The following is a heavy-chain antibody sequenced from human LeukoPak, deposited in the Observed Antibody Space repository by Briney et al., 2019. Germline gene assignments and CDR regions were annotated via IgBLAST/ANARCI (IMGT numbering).Heavy chain of an antibody. Sequence: PSETLFLTCTVSGYSISSGYYWGWIRQPPGKGLEWIGSIYHSGSTYYNPSLKSRVTISVDTSKNQFSLKLTSVTAADTAVYYCARVGYSSSWPELDVWGQGTTVTVSS. V-gene: IGHV4-38-2*02. CDR1: GYSISSGYY. CDR2: IYHSGST. D-gene: IGHD6-13*01. J-gene: IGHJ6*02. CDR3: ARVGYSSSWPELDV.